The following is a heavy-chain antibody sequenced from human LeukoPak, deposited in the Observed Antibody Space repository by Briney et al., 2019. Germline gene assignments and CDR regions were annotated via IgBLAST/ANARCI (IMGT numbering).Heavy chain of an antibody. J-gene: IGHJ4*02. V-gene: IGHV1-2*02. D-gene: IGHD6-19*01. CDR1: GYTFTSYQ. CDR3: ARAIAVAAFDY. Sequence: ASVKVSCKASGYTFTSYQMHWVRQAPGQGLEWMGWINPNSGDTNYAQKFQGRVTMTRDTSISTAYMELSRLRSDDTAVYYCARAIAVAAFDYWGQGTLVTVSS. CDR2: INPNSGDT.